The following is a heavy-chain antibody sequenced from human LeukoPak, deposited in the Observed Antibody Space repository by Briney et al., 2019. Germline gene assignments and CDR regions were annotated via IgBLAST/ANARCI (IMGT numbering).Heavy chain of an antibody. Sequence: GGSLRLSCAASGFTFSSYWMHWVRQAPGKGLEWVSSISSSSYIYYADSVKGRFTISRDNAKNSLYLQMNSLRAEDTAVYYCARVMAYYYDSSGYRFDYWGQGTLVTVSS. D-gene: IGHD3-22*01. J-gene: IGHJ4*02. CDR3: ARVMAYYYDSSGYRFDY. CDR2: ISSSSYI. CDR1: GFTFSSYW. V-gene: IGHV3-21*01.